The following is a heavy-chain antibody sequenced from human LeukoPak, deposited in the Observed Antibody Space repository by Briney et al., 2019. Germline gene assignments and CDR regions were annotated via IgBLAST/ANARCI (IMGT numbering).Heavy chain of an antibody. Sequence: PSETLSLTCAVYGGSFSGYYWSWIRQPPGKGLEWIGEINHSGSTNYNPSLKSRVTISVDTSKNQFSLKLSSVTAADTAVYYCARSKADFWSGYLHYFDYWGQGTLVTVSS. V-gene: IGHV4-34*01. CDR1: GGSFSGYY. D-gene: IGHD3-3*01. J-gene: IGHJ4*02. CDR3: ARSKADFWSGYLHYFDY. CDR2: INHSGST.